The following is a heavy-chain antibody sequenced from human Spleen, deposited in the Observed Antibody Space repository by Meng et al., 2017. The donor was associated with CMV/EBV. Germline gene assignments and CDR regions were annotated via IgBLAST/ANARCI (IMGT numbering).Heavy chain of an antibody. CDR2: FDPEDGQT. CDR1: GYTLTELS. V-gene: IGHV1-24*01. CDR3: ATGGYDGSYYYGLEV. Sequence: ASVKVSCKVSGYTLTELSMHWVRQAPGKGLEWMGSFDPEDGQTIYGHTFQGRVTMTTDESTSTAYMEMSSLRSDDTAVYYCATGGYDGSYYYGLEVWGQGTTVTVSS. J-gene: IGHJ6*02. D-gene: IGHD5-12*01.